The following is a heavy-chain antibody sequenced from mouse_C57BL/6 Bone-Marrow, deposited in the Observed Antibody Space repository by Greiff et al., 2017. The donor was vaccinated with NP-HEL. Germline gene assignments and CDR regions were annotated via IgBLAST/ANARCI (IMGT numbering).Heavy chain of an antibody. CDR3: ARNYGYDVGFAY. CDR1: GFTFTDYY. D-gene: IGHD2-2*01. CDR2: IRNKANGYTT. Sequence: EVQLVESGGGLVQPGGSLSLSCAASGFTFTDYYMSWVRQPPGKALEWLGFIRNKANGYTTEYSASVKGRFTISRDNSQSILYLQMNALRAEDSATYYCARNYGYDVGFAYWGQGTLVTVSA. J-gene: IGHJ3*01. V-gene: IGHV7-3*01.